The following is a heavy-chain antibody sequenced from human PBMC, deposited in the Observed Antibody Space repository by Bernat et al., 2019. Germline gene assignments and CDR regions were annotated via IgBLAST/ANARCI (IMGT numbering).Heavy chain of an antibody. CDR2: IIPILGIA. D-gene: IGHD1-26*01. V-gene: IGHV1-69*04. CDR1: GGTFSSYA. Sequence: QVQLVQSGAEVKKPGSSVKVSCKASGGTFSSYAISWVRQAPGQGREWMGRIIPILGIANYAQKFQGRVTITADKSTSTAYMELSSLRSEDTAVYYCARGVVGATLGDDAFDIWGQGTMVTVSS. CDR3: ARGVVGATLGDDAFDI. J-gene: IGHJ3*02.